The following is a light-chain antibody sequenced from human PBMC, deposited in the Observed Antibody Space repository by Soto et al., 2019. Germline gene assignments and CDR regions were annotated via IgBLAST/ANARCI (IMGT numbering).Light chain of an antibody. J-gene: IGKJ4*01. CDR3: QQRSNWPLT. V-gene: IGKV3-11*01. CDR1: QSVSSY. CDR2: DAS. Sequence: EIVWTQSPATLSLSPGERATLSCRASQSVSSYLAWYQQKPGQAPRLLIYDASNRATGIPARFSGSGSGTDFTLTISSLEPEDFAVYYGQQRSNWPLTFGGGTKVEIK.